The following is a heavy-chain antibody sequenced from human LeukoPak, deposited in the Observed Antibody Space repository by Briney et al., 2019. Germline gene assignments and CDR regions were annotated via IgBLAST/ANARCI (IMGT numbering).Heavy chain of an antibody. D-gene: IGHD2-15*01. CDR1: GFTFSTNA. Sequence: PGGSLRLSCTTSGFTFSTNAMSWVRQAPGKGLEWVSVIYSGGSTYYADSVKGRFTISRHNSKNTLYLQMNSLRAEDTAVYYCARELEDFRDAFDIWGQGTMVTVSS. V-gene: IGHV3-53*04. J-gene: IGHJ3*02. CDR3: ARELEDFRDAFDI. CDR2: IYSGGST.